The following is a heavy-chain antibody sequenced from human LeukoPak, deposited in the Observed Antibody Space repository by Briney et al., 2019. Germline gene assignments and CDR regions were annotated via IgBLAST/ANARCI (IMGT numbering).Heavy chain of an antibody. V-gene: IGHV3-48*04. CDR2: ISSSSSTI. D-gene: IGHD6-6*01. CDR1: GFTFSSYS. Sequence: GGSLRLSCAASGFTFSSYSMNWVRQAPGKGLEWVSYISSSSSTIYYADSVKGRFTISRDNAKNSLYLQMNSLRAEDTAVYYCAKDFFVLAARPYYDYWGQGTLVTVSS. CDR3: AKDFFVLAARPYYDY. J-gene: IGHJ4*02.